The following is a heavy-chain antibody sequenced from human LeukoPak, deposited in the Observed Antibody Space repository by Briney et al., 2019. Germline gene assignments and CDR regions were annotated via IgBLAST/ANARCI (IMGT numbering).Heavy chain of an antibody. D-gene: IGHD3-10*01. Sequence: GRSLRLSCAASGFTFSSYSMSWVRQAPGKGLEWVSYISSSSSTIYYADSVKGRFTISRDNAKNSLYLQMNSLRAEDTAVYYCARDLWFGYDYWGQGTLVTVSS. V-gene: IGHV3-48*01. J-gene: IGHJ4*02. CDR2: ISSSSSTI. CDR1: GFTFSSYS. CDR3: ARDLWFGYDY.